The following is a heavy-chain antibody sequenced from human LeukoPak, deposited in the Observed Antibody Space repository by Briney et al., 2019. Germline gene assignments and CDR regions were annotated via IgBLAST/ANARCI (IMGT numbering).Heavy chain of an antibody. V-gene: IGHV4-59*01. CDR3: ARHTGGSVRGCFDP. Sequence: TSETLSLTCTVSGGSIGNYYWSWIRQTPGKGLEWIGYVYYTGSTNYNPSLQSRVRLSVDTSRNQFSLKLNSLTAADTAVYYCARHTGGSVRGCFDPWGQGTLVTASS. CDR1: GGSIGNYY. D-gene: IGHD2-8*02. CDR2: VYYTGST. J-gene: IGHJ5*02.